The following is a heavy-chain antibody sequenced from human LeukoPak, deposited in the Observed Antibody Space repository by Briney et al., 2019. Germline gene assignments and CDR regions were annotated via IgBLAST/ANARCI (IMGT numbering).Heavy chain of an antibody. CDR2: INPNRGGT. CDR3: ARDSIGYYDFWSGSNWFDP. J-gene: IGHJ5*02. CDR1: GYTFTGYY. V-gene: IGHV1-2*02. Sequence: ASVKVSCKASGYTFTGYYMHWVRQAPGQGLEWMGWINPNRGGTNYAQKFQGRVTMTRDTSISTAYMELSRLRSDDTAVYYCARDSIGYYDFWSGSNWFDPWGQGTLVTVSS. D-gene: IGHD3-3*01.